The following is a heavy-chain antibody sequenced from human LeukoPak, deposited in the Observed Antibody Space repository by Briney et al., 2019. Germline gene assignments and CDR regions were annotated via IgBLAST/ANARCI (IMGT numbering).Heavy chain of an antibody. V-gene: IGHV1-69*04. CDR1: GGTFSSYA. Sequence: ASVKVSCKASGGTFSSYAISWVQQAPGQGLEWMGRIIPILGIANYAQKFQGRVTITADKSTSTAYMELSSLRSEDTAVYYCARDSYYYDSSGYSYYFDYWGQGTLVTVSS. D-gene: IGHD3-22*01. CDR2: IIPILGIA. J-gene: IGHJ4*02. CDR3: ARDSYYYDSSGYSYYFDY.